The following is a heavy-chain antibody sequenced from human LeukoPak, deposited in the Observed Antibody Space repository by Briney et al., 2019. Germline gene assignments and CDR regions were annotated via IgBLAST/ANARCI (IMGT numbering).Heavy chain of an antibody. CDR3: ARDALRITMVRGVRSPSACGY. J-gene: IGHJ4*02. CDR1: GYTFTSYA. V-gene: IGHV7-4-1*02. CDR2: INTNTGNP. Sequence: ASVKVSCKAPGYTFTSYAMNWVRQAPGQGLEWMGWINTNTGNPTYAQGFTGRFVFSLDTSVSTAYLQISSLKAEDTAVYYCARDALRITMVRGVRSPSACGYWGQGTLVTVSS. D-gene: IGHD3-10*01.